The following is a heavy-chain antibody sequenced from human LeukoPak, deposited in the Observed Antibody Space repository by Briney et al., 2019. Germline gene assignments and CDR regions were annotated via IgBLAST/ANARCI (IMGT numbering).Heavy chain of an antibody. D-gene: IGHD1-26*01. CDR1: GFTFSSYA. CDR3: AKQLGSYGSYFDY. V-gene: IGHV3-23*01. CDR2: ISASGDST. Sequence: PGGSLRLSCAASGFTFSSYAMSWVRQAPGKGLEWASGISASGDSTYYADSAKGRFTISRDNSKNTLYLQMNSLKAEDTAVYYCAKQLGSYGSYFDYWGQGTLVTVSS. J-gene: IGHJ4*02.